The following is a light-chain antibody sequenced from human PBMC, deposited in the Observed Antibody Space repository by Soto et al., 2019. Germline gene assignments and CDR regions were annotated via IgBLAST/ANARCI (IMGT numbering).Light chain of an antibody. CDR3: QQYDSWPPLYT. J-gene: IGKJ2*01. V-gene: IGKV3-15*01. CDR2: GAS. CDR1: QSVNSR. Sequence: EILMTQSPAILSVFPGERATLSCRASQSVNSRLAWYQQRPGQTPRLLIHGASTRDTGIPARFSGSGSGTEFTLTISSLQSDDSAVYYCQQYDSWPPLYTFGQGTKLE.